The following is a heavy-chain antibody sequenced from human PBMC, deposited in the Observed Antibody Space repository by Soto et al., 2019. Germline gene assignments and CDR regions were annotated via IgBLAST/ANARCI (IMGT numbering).Heavy chain of an antibody. J-gene: IGHJ6*02. V-gene: IGHV4-34*01. CDR3: ARGPTTDYYYGMDV. D-gene: IGHD4-17*01. CDR2: INHSGST. CDR1: GGSFSGYY. Sequence: SETLSLTCAVYGGSFSGYYWSWIRQPPGKGLEWIGEINHSGSTNYNPSLKSRVTISVDTSKNQFSLKLSSVTAADTAVYSCARGPTTDYYYGMDVWGQGTTVTVSS.